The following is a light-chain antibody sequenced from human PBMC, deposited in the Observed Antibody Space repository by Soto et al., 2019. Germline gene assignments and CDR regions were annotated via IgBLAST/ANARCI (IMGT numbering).Light chain of an antibody. Sequence: DIVMTQSPDSLAVSPWERATLSCRASQTVISNYLAWCQHRPGQAPRLLIYGASTRAAGIPDRFSGSGSGSDFTLTITRLEPEDSAVYFCQQYTGPPTTFGQGTRLEIK. CDR1: QTVISNY. CDR2: GAS. J-gene: IGKJ5*01. CDR3: QQYTGPPTT. V-gene: IGKV3-20*01.